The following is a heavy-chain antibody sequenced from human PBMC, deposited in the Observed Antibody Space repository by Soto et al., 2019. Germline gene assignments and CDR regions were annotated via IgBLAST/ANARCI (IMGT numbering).Heavy chain of an antibody. V-gene: IGHV6-1*01. Sequence: QVQLQQSGPGLVKPSQTLSLTCAISWGSVSSNTATWNWVRQSPSRGLEWLGRTYYRSNWNFDYALSVKSRITINPDTSKNQFSLQLNSLTPEDTAVSYCAGELDIHHGLGYWGPGTSVTVSS. CDR1: WGSVSSNTAT. CDR2: TYYRSNWNF. CDR3: AGELDIHHGLGY. J-gene: IGHJ4*02. D-gene: IGHD6-19*01.